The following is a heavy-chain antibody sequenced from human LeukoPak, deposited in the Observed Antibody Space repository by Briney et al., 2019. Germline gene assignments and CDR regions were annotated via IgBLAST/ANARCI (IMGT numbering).Heavy chain of an antibody. CDR3: AKTDPSYYYGMDV. Sequence: SETLSLTCSVSGDSISGNYWSWIRQPPGKGLEWIGYIFYSGSTNYNPSLKSRVTISADTSKNQFSLKLMSVTAADTAVYYCAKTDPSYYYGMDVWGQGTTVTVSS. J-gene: IGHJ6*02. V-gene: IGHV4-59*01. CDR1: GDSISGNY. CDR2: IFYSGST.